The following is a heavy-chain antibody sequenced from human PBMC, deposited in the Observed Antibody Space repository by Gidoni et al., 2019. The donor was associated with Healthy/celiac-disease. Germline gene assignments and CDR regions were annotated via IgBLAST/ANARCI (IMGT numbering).Heavy chain of an antibody. D-gene: IGHD3-10*01. CDR1: EGTFSSYA. V-gene: IGHV1-69*06. CDR2: IIPIFGTA. CDR3: AREPMSAVTMVRHYYFDY. J-gene: IGHJ4*02. Sequence: QVQLVQSGAEVKKPGSSVKVSCKASEGTFSSYAISWVRQAPGQGLEWMGGIIPIFGTANYAQKFQGRVTITADKSTSTAYMELSSLRSEDTAVYYCAREPMSAVTMVRHYYFDYWGQGTLVTVSS.